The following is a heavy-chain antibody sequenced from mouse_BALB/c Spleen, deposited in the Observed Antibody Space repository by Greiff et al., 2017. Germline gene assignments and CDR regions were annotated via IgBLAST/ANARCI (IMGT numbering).Heavy chain of an antibody. CDR3: TRSPPLYYAMDY. CDR1: GYTFTSYW. J-gene: IGHJ4*01. Sequence: QVQLQQPGAELVRPGASVKLSCKASGYTFTSYWINWVKQRPGQGLEWIGNIYPSDSYTNYNQKFKDKATLTVDKSSSTAYMQLSSPTSEDSAVSYCTRSPPLYYAMDYWGQGTSVTVSS. V-gene: IGHV1-69*02. CDR2: IYPSDSYT.